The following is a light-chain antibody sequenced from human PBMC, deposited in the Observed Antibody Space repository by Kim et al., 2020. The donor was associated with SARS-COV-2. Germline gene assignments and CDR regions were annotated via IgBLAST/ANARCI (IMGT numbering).Light chain of an antibody. J-gene: IGKJ2*01. CDR3: QQYGSSPPNT. Sequence: PGERATLSCRASQSVSSSYLAWYQQKPGQAPRLLIYGASSRATGIPDRFSGSGSGTDFTLTISRLEPEDFAVYYCQQYGSSPPNTFGQGTKLEI. CDR2: GAS. CDR1: QSVSSSY. V-gene: IGKV3-20*01.